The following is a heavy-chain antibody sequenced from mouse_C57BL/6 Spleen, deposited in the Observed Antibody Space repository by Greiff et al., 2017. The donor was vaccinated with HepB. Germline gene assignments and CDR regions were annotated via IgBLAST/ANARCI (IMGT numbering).Heavy chain of an antibody. D-gene: IGHD2-10*02. CDR2: IYPGDGDT. J-gene: IGHJ1*03. Sequence: VQLQQSGAELVKPGASVKISCKASGYAFSSYWMNWVKQRPGKGLEWIGQIYPGDGDTNYNGKFKGKATLTADKSSSTAYMQLSSLTSEDSAVYFCARSRYGNRYWYFDVWGKGTTVTVSS. CDR1: GYAFSSYW. CDR3: ARSRYGNRYWYFDV. V-gene: IGHV1-80*01.